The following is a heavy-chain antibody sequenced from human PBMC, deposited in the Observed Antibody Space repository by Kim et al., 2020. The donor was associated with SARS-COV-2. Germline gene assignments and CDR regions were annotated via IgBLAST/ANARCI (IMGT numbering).Heavy chain of an antibody. Sequence: GGSLRLSCAASGFTFDDYAIQVVRQVPGKGLEWVSLISRDGGEIKYADSVKGRFTISRDNSKKSVYLQMNSLRSEDTALYYCVRGQQWLIKNWGQGTQVTVSS. CDR2: ISRDGGEI. CDR1: GFTFDDYA. J-gene: IGHJ4*02. D-gene: IGHD6-19*01. V-gene: IGHV3-43*02. CDR3: VRGQQWLIKN.